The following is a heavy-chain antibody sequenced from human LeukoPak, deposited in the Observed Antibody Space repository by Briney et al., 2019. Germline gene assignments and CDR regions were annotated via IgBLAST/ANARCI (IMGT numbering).Heavy chain of an antibody. CDR1: GFTVSSKY. D-gene: IGHD4-17*01. CDR3: ARHPPSVTLIRGAFDI. J-gene: IGHJ3*02. CDR2: IYSGGGT. Sequence: GGSLRLSCAASGFTVSSKYMSWVRQAPGKGLEWVSVIYSGGGTYYTDSVKGRFTISRDNSKNTVSLQMNSLRVEDTAVYYCARHPPSVTLIRGAFDIWGQGTMVTVSS. V-gene: IGHV3-66*04.